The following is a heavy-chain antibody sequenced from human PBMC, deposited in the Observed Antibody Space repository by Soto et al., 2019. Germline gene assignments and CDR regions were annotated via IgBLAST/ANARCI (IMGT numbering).Heavy chain of an antibody. CDR1: GYSFATSG. Sequence: QVKLVQPETEVKKPGASIKVSCKASGYSFATSGMTWVRQAPGQGLEWMGWISVYNGNTNYDQKLQDRVTMTTYTSTNTAYLEVRNLRSDDTAVYYCARAGQYYDASGYADWGQGSLVTVSS. V-gene: IGHV1-18*01. D-gene: IGHD3-22*01. J-gene: IGHJ4*02. CDR2: ISVYNGNT. CDR3: ARAGQYYDASGYAD.